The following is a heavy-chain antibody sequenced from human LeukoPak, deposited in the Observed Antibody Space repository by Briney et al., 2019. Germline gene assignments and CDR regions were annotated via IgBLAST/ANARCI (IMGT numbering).Heavy chain of an antibody. V-gene: IGHV1-18*01. D-gene: IGHD3-10*01. J-gene: IGHJ6*02. CDR1: GYTFTSYG. CDR2: ISAYNGNT. CDR3: ARGNYGSGSYYIRPSWYYYYGMDV. Sequence: GASVKVSCKASGYTFTSYGISWVRQAPGQGLEWMGWISAYNGNTNYAQKLQGRVTMTTDTSTSTAYMELRSLRSDDTAVYYCARGNYGSGSYYIRPSWYYYYGMDVWGQGTTVTVSS.